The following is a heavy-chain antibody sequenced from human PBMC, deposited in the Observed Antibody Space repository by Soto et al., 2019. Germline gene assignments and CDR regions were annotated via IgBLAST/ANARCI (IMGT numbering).Heavy chain of an antibody. CDR2: FDPEDGET. CDR3: ATMAGSAIFGVVIIPWFDP. CDR1: GYTLTELS. J-gene: IGHJ5*02. V-gene: IGHV1-24*01. Sequence: ASLKVSCKVSGYTLTELSMHWVRQAPGKGLEWMGGFDPEDGETIYAQKFQGRVTMTEDTSTDTAYMELSSLRSEDTAVYYCATMAGSAIFGVVIIPWFDPWGQGTLVTVSS. D-gene: IGHD3-3*01.